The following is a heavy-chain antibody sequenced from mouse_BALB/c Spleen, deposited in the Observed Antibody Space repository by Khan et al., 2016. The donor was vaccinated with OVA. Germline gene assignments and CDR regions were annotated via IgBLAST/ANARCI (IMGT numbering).Heavy chain of an antibody. CDR1: GYTFTTYT. D-gene: IGHD2-14*01. CDR3: AREGAYYRSDGWFAY. CDR2: IIPSNDYT. J-gene: IGHJ3*01. Sequence: QMQLEESGAELARPGASVKMSCKASGYTFTTYTIHWVKQRPGQGLEWIGYIIPSNDYTNYNQKFKDRATLTADKSSSTAYMRLSSLTSEDSAVYYCAREGAYYRSDGWFAYWGQGTLVTVSA. V-gene: IGHV1-4*01.